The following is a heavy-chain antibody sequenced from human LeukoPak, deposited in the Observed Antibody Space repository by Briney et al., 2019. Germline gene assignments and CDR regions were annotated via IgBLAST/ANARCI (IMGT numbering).Heavy chain of an antibody. CDR2: TSDRGDYT. CDR1: GFTFTSYS. V-gene: IGHV3-23*01. CDR3: ARKAQYNGHYPLDY. J-gene: IGHJ4*02. D-gene: IGHD1-7*01. Sequence: GGSLRLSCAASGFTFTSYSMGWVRQAPGKGLEWVSGTSDRGDYTYYADSVKGRFTISRDSSKNTLFLQMNSLRAEDTALYFCARKAQYNGHYPLDYWGQGTLVTVSS.